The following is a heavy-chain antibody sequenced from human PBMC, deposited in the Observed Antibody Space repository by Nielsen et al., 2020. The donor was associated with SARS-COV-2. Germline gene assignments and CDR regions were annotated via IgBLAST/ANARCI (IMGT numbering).Heavy chain of an antibody. J-gene: IGHJ2*01. CDR1: GGSISSSSYY. CDR2: IYYSGST. V-gene: IGHV4-39*01. D-gene: IGHD3-22*01. CDR3: ARRSGSSGYYRYWYFDL. Sequence: GSLRLSCTVSGGSISSSSYYWGWIRQPPGKGLEWIGSIYYSGSTYYNPSLKSRVTISVDTSKNQFSLKLSSVTAADTAVYYCARRSGSSGYYRYWYFDLWGRGTLVTVSS.